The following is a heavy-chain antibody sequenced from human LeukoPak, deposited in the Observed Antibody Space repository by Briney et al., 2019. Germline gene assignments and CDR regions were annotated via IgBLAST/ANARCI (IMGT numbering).Heavy chain of an antibody. J-gene: IGHJ3*02. CDR2: TYYDSNWYY. D-gene: IGHD6-13*01. Sequence: SQTLSLTCVISGDSVSNNAWNWVRQTLSGGLECLGRTYYDSNWYYHYAEFVKSRISINADASKNQFSLQLDSVTPEDTAVYYCARGWAPDGFNIWGQGTMVTVSS. CDR1: GDSVSNNA. V-gene: IGHV6-1*01. CDR3: ARGWAPDGFNI.